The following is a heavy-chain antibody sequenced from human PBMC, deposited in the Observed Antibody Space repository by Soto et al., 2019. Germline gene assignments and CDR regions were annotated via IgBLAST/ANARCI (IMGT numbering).Heavy chain of an antibody. Sequence: GGSLRLSCAASGFTFSSYSMNWVRQAPGKGLEWVSSISSSSSYIYYADSVKGRFTISRDNAKNSLYLQMNSLRAEDTAVYYCARDRIPGYCSGGSCYSGYFQHWGQGTLVTVSS. CDR1: GFTFSSYS. V-gene: IGHV3-21*01. J-gene: IGHJ1*01. D-gene: IGHD2-15*01. CDR3: ARDRIPGYCSGGSCYSGYFQH. CDR2: ISSSSSYI.